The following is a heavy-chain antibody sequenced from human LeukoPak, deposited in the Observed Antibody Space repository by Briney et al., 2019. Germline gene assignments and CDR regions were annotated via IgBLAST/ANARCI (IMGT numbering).Heavy chain of an antibody. CDR2: INPNSGGT. Sequence: ASVKVSCKASGYTFTGYYMHWVRQAPGQGLEWMGWINPNSGGTNYAQKFQGRVTMTTDTSTSTAYMELRSLRSDDTAMFFCARVTYCSGGSCYGGGGDYFDYWGQGTLVTVSS. CDR1: GYTFTGYY. D-gene: IGHD2-15*01. CDR3: ARVTYCSGGSCYGGGGDYFDY. J-gene: IGHJ4*02. V-gene: IGHV1-2*02.